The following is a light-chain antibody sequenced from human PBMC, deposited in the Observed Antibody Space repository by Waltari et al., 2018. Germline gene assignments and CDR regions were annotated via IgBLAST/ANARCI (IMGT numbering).Light chain of an antibody. J-gene: IGKJ2*01. CDR1: QGISKY. V-gene: IGKV1-17*03. CDR2: TAS. Sequence: DIQMTQSPSSLSASVGYRVTITCRASQGISKYLAWFQQKPGKIPKRLIYTASNLESGVPSRFSGSGSGTEFTLTITSLQPEDSATYYCLQHSSYPYTFGQGTKLEI. CDR3: LQHSSYPYT.